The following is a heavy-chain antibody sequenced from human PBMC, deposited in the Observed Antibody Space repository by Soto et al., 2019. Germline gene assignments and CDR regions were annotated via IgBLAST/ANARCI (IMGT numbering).Heavy chain of an antibody. CDR1: GYIFTTYG. CDR3: ARDVGNGYGYGYGY. D-gene: IGHD5-18*01. V-gene: IGHV1-18*01. Sequence: QVQLVQSGAEVKKPGASVTVSCKVSGYIFTTYGVTWVRQAPGQGLEWMGWISTSNGDTNYAQQLQGRVTMTTDTSTNTAYMEVRSLRSDDTAVYFCARDVGNGYGYGYGYWGQATLVTVSS. J-gene: IGHJ4*02. CDR2: ISTSNGDT.